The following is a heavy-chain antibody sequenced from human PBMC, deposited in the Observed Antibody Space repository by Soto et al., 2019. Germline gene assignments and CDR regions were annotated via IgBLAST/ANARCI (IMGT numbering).Heavy chain of an antibody. CDR3: ARGQCLDWFDP. V-gene: IGHV4-38-2*01. CDR1: GYSISSGYY. J-gene: IGHJ5*02. D-gene: IGHD6-19*01. Sequence: SETLSLTCAVSGYSISSGYYWGWIRQPPGKGLEWIGSIYHSGSTYYNPSLKSRVTISVDTSKNQFSLKLSSVTAADTAVYYCARGQCLDWFDPWGQGTLVTVSS. CDR2: IYHSGST.